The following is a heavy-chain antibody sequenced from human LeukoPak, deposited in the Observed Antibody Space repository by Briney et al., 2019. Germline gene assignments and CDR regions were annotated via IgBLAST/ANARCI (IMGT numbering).Heavy chain of an antibody. CDR1: GFSFSSYW. CDR2: IKSDGKT. V-gene: IGHV3-74*01. J-gene: IGHJ1*01. D-gene: IGHD3-22*01. Sequence: GGSLRLSCAASGFSFSSYWMHWVRQAPGKGLVWVSRIKSDGKTNYADSVKGRFTISRDNAKYTVSLQMNSLRAEDTGVYYCARAPSEIGGYYPEYFRHWGQGTLVTVSS. CDR3: ARAPSEIGGYYPEYFRH.